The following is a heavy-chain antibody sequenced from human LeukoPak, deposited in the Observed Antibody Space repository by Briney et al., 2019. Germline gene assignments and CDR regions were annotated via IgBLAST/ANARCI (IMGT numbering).Heavy chain of an antibody. J-gene: IGHJ6*02. D-gene: IGHD4-11*01. V-gene: IGHV4-59*01. Sequence: SETLSLTCTVSGGSINSYYWSWIREPPGKGLGWIAYIYYSGSTNYNPSLKSRVTISVDTSKNQFSLKLSSVTAADTAVYFCARNNYVTHFYGLDVWGQGTTVTVSS. CDR2: IYYSGST. CDR1: GGSINSYY. CDR3: ARNNYVTHFYGLDV.